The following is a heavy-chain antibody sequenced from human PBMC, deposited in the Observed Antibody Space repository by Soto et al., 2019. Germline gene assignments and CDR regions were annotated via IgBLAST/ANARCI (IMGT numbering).Heavy chain of an antibody. Sequence: SEILSLTCTVSGGSISSYYWSWIRQPPGKGLEWIGYIYYSGSTNYNPSLKSRVTISVDTSKNQFSLKLSSVTAADTAVYYCARTSLIHWFDPWGQGTLVTVSS. J-gene: IGHJ5*02. CDR2: IYYSGST. V-gene: IGHV4-59*01. CDR1: GGSISSYY. CDR3: ARTSLIHWFDP.